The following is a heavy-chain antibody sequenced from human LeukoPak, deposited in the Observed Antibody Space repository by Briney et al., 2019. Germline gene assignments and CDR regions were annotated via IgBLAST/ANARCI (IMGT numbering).Heavy chain of an antibody. CDR2: INPSGGST. CDR3: ARDRRGYSSGWYRAPNWFDP. J-gene: IGHJ5*02. Sequence: ASVKVFCKASGYTFTNYYMHWVRQAPGQGLEWMGIINPSGGSTSYAQRFQGRVTMTRDTSTSTVYMELSSLRSEDTAVYYCARDRRGYSSGWYRAPNWFDPWGQGTLVTVSS. CDR1: GYTFTNYY. D-gene: IGHD6-13*01. V-gene: IGHV1-46*01.